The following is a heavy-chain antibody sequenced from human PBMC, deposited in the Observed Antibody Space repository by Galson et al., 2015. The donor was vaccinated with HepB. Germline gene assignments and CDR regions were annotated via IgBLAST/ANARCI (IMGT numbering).Heavy chain of an antibody. CDR2: ISSNGGST. CDR1: GFTFSSYA. CDR3: VKWGYCSSTSCYASGGFDY. V-gene: IGHV3-64D*06. Sequence: SLRLSCAASGFTFSSYAMHWVRQAPGKGLEYVSAISSNGGSTYYADSVKGRFTISRDNSKNTLCLQMSSLRAEDTAVYYCVKWGYCSSTSCYASGGFDYWGQGTLVTVSS. J-gene: IGHJ4*02. D-gene: IGHD2-2*01.